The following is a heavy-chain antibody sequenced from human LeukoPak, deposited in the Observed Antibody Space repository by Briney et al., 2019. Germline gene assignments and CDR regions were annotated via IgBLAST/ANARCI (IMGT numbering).Heavy chain of an antibody. CDR1: GYTFTSYD. J-gene: IGHJ5*02. CDR3: ARGKELGYCTNGVCPNWFDP. CDR2: MNPNSGST. V-gene: IGHV1-8*03. Sequence: ASVKVSCKASGYTFTSYDINWVRQATGQGLEWMGWMNPNSGSTGYAQKFQGRVTFTRNASISTAYMELSSLRSEDTAVYYCARGKELGYCTNGVCPNWFDPWGQGTLVTVSS. D-gene: IGHD2-8*01.